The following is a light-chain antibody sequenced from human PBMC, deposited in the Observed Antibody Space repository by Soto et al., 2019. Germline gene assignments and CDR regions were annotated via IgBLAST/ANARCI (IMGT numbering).Light chain of an antibody. V-gene: IGLV1-44*01. CDR1: SSNIGSNT. CDR2: SDN. CDR3: AAWDDSLSVV. J-gene: IGLJ2*01. Sequence: QSVLTQPPSASETPGQRVTISCCGSSSNIGSNTVNWYQHLPGTAPKLLIYSDNQRPSGVPDRFSGSKSGTSASLAISGLQSEDEADYYCAAWDDSLSVVFGGGTKLTVL.